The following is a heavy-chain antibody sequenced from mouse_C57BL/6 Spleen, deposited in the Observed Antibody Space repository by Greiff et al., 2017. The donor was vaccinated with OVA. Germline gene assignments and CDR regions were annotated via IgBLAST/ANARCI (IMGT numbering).Heavy chain of an antibody. D-gene: IGHD2-4*01. CDR3: ARHLPLYYDYDDGFDY. Sequence: QVQLQQSGAELVKPGASVKLSCKASGYTFTEYTIHWVKQRSGQGLEWIGWFYPGSGSIKYNEKFKDKATLTADKSSSTVYMELSRLTSEDSAVYFCARHLPLYYDYDDGFDYWGQGTTLTVSS. V-gene: IGHV1-62-2*01. CDR2: FYPGSGSI. CDR1: GYTFTEYT. J-gene: IGHJ2*01.